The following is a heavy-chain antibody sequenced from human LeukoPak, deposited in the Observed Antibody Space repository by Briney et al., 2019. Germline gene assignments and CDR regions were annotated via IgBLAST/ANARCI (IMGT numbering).Heavy chain of an antibody. Sequence: SGTSLRLSCAASGFTFRNCGMNWVRQAPGKGLEWVALIWYDGSRDYYVDFVKGRFTVSRGNSKNTLYLQMKNLRAEDTAVYYCATVRGSDWYMDYWGQGTLVTVSS. CDR2: IWYDGSRD. CDR3: ATVRGSDWYMDY. V-gene: IGHV3-33*01. CDR1: GFTFRNCG. J-gene: IGHJ4*02. D-gene: IGHD6-19*01.